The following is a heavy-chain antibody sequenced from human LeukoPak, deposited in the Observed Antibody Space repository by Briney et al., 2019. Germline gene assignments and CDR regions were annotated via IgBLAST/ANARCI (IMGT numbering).Heavy chain of an antibody. V-gene: IGHV4-34*01. Sequence: PSETLSLTCAVYGGSFSGYYWSWIRQPPGKGLEWIGEVNHSGSTNYNPSLKSRVTISVDTSKNPFSPKLSSVTAADTAVYYCAREIVGATNTIDYWGQGTLVTVSS. J-gene: IGHJ4*02. D-gene: IGHD1-26*01. CDR3: AREIVGATNTIDY. CDR2: VNHSGST. CDR1: GGSFSGYY.